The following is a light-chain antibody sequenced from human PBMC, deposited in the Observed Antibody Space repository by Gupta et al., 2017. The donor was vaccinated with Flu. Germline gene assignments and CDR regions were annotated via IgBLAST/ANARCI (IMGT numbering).Light chain of an antibody. CDR1: QSVSNF. CDR2: DAS. Sequence: EIVLTQSPATLSLSPGERASRSCRASQSVSNFLAWYQHKPGQAPRLLIYDASNRATGIPARFSGSGCGTDFTLTSSSLEHEDSAVYYGQQRRDLLTFGGGTKVQIK. J-gene: IGKJ4*01. V-gene: IGKV3-11*01. CDR3: QQRRDLLT.